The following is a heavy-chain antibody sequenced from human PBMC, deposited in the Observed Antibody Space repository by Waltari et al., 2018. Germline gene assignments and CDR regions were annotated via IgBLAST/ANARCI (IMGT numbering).Heavy chain of an antibody. J-gene: IGHJ4*02. CDR2: INAGNGNT. Sequence: QVQLVQSGAEVKKPGASVKVSCKASGYTFTSYAMHWVRQAPGQRLEWMGWINAGNGNTKYSQKFQGRVTITRDTSASTDYMELSSLRSEDTAVYYCASWGRDGFDYWGQGTLVTVSS. CDR1: GYTFTSYA. V-gene: IGHV1-3*01. D-gene: IGHD7-27*01. CDR3: ASWGRDGFDY.